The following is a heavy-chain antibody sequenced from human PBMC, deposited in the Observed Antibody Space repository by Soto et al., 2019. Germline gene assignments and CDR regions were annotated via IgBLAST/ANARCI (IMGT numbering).Heavy chain of an antibody. D-gene: IGHD5-12*01. J-gene: IGHJ4*02. CDR2: ISGSGSNP. CDR3: AKPATMTIIAGFDH. CDR1: GFTFSSYA. V-gene: IGHV3-23*01. Sequence: EVQVLESGGGLVQPGGSLRLSCAASGFTFSSYAMSWVRQAPGQGLEWVSAISGSGSNPYYADSVKGRFTISRDNPKNILYPHMTSLTAQATALYYCAKPATMTIIAGFDHWGQGTL.